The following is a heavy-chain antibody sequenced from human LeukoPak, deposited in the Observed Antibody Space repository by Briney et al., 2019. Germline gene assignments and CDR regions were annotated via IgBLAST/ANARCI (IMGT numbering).Heavy chain of an antibody. V-gene: IGHV3-23*01. CDR1: GVSFSDYA. J-gene: IGHJ3*01. Sequence: PGGSLRLSCVISGVSFSDYAMTGARQAPGKGREWVSSISAGGRTYYADSVKGRFTIPRDDSKETVFLQLNSLRAEDTALYHCAKGKVNHDGAFDFWGQGTTVTVSS. D-gene: IGHD3-16*01. CDR2: ISAGGRT. CDR3: AKGKVNHDGAFDF.